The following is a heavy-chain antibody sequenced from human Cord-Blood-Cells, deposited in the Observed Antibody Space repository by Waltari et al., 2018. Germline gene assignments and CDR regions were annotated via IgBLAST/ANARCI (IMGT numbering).Heavy chain of an antibody. CDR3: ARDLGIVGATGY. J-gene: IGHJ4*02. V-gene: IGHV1-3*01. CDR2: INACNGKT. CDR1: GYTFTSYA. Sequence: QVQLVQSGAEVKKPGASVKVSCKASGYTFTSYAMHWVRQAPGQRLEWMGWINACNGKTKYSQKFQGRVTITRDTSASTAYMELSSLRSEDTAVYYCARDLGIVGATGYWGQGTLVTVSS. D-gene: IGHD1-26*01.